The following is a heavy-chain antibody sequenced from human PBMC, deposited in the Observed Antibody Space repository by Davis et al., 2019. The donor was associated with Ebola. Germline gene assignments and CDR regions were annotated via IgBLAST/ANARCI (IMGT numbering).Heavy chain of an antibody. J-gene: IGHJ4*02. CDR1: GFTFNVYS. V-gene: IGHV3-48*02. CDR3: ARFPFDY. CDR2: ISSSSSTI. Sequence: GESLKISCAASGFTFNVYSMTWVRQAPGKGLEWVSYISSSSSTIYYADSVKGRFTISRDNAKNSLYLQMNSLRDEDTAVYYCARFPFDYWGQGTLVTVSS.